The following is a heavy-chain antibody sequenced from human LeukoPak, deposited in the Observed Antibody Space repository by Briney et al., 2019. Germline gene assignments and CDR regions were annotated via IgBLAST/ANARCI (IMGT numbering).Heavy chain of an antibody. D-gene: IGHD3-10*01. CDR2: IYYSGST. Sequence: SETLSLTCTVSGGSISSYYWSWIRQPPGKGLEWIGYIYYSGSTNYNPSLKSRVTISVDTSKNQFSLKLSSVTAADTAVFYCARELWAGGWFDPWGQGTLVTVSS. V-gene: IGHV4-59*12. CDR3: ARELWAGGWFDP. J-gene: IGHJ5*02. CDR1: GGSISSYY.